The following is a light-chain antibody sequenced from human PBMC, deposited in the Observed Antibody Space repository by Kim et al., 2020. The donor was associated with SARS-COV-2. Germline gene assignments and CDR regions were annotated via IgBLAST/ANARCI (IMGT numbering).Light chain of an antibody. Sequence: PGRIVTLTCCSSTGAVTSGHYPYRLHQKPGQPPRTLIYDTSNRHSWTPARFSGALLGGKAALTLSGAQPEDEAEYYCLLSYSGALVFGGGTQLTVL. V-gene: IGLV7-46*01. CDR2: DTS. J-gene: IGLJ3*02. CDR1: TGAVTSGHY. CDR3: LLSYSGALV.